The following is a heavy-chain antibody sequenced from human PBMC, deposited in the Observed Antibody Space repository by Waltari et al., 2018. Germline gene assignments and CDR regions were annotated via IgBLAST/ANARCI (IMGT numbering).Heavy chain of an antibody. CDR1: GGTFSSYA. Sequence: QVQLVQSGAEVKKPGSSVKVSCKASGGTFSSYALSWVRQAPGQGLEWMGGIIPIFGTANYAQKFQGRVTITTDESTSTAYMELSSLRSEDTAVYYCAVGYGDYEVGIKTFDYWGQGTLVTVSS. D-gene: IGHD4-17*01. CDR3: AVGYGDYEVGIKTFDY. V-gene: IGHV1-69*05. J-gene: IGHJ4*02. CDR2: IIPIFGTA.